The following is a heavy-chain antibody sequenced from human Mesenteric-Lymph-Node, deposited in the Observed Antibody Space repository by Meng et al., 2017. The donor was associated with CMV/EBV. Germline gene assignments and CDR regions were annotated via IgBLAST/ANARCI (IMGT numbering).Heavy chain of an antibody. V-gene: IGHV4-4*02. CDR3: ARGGYCSGGSCYSTWWFDP. Sequence: SETLSLTCDVSGGSISSSNWWSWVRQPPGKGLEWIGEVYHSGTTNYNPSLKSRVTISVDKSKNQFSLKLSSVTAADTAVYYCARGGYCSGGSCYSTWWFDPWGQGTLVTVSS. CDR2: VYHSGTT. CDR1: GGSISSSNW. D-gene: IGHD2-15*01. J-gene: IGHJ5*02.